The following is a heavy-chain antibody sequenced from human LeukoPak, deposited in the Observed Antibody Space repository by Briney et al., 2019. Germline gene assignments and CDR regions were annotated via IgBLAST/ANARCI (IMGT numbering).Heavy chain of an antibody. CDR1: GGSISGTNW. D-gene: IGHD1-26*01. CDR3: SRESGPFCPFGY. CDR2: ISLAGQT. J-gene: IGHJ4*02. V-gene: IGHV4/OR15-8*02. Sequence: SETLSLTCGVSGGSISGTNWWSWVRQPPGEGLEWIGEISLAGQTNYNPSLNGRVTMSLDKSSNQLSLHLTSVTAADTATYFCSRESGPFCPFGYWGQGTLVIVSS.